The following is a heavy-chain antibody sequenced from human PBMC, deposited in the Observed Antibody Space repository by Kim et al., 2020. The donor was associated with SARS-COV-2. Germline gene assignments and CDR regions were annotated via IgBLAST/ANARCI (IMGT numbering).Heavy chain of an antibody. CDR2: ISGSGGST. CDR3: AIGIALAGVRHAFDR. CDR1: GFTFSSYA. D-gene: IGHD6-19*01. Sequence: GGSLRLSCAASGFTFSSYAFSWVRQAPGKGLEWISSISGSGGSTYYADSVKGRFTISRDNSKNTLYLQMNSLRAEDTAVYYCAIGIALAGVRHAFDRWGPGRIDTVPS. J-gene: IGHJ3*02. V-gene: IGHV3-23*01.